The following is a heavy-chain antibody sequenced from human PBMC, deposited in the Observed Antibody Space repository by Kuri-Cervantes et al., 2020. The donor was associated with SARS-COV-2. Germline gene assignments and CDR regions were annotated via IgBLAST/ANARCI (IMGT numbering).Heavy chain of an antibody. V-gene: IGHV4-61*08. CDR2: IYYSGST. CDR3: ARDSRLVGYYRNYYYGMDV. CDR1: GGSISSGDYY. D-gene: IGHD3-3*01. Sequence: SETLSLTCTVSGGSISSGDYYWSWIRQPPGKGLEWIGYIYYSGSTNYNPSLKSRVTISVDTSKNQFSLKLSSVTAADTAVYYCARDSRLVGYYRNYYYGMDVWGQGTTVTVSS. J-gene: IGHJ6*02.